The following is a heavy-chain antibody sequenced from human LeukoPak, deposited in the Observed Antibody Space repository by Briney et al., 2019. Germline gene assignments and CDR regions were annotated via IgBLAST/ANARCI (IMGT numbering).Heavy chain of an antibody. V-gene: IGHV3-23*01. Sequence: PGGSLRLSCAASGFTFSSYAMSWVRQAPGKGLEWVSAISGSGGSTYYADSVKGRFTISRDNSKNTLYLQMNSLRAEDTAVYYCAKDASYQNYVDIVATGVDYWGQGTLVTVSS. D-gene: IGHD5-12*01. CDR1: GFTFSSYA. CDR3: AKDASYQNYVDIVATGVDY. CDR2: ISGSGGST. J-gene: IGHJ4*02.